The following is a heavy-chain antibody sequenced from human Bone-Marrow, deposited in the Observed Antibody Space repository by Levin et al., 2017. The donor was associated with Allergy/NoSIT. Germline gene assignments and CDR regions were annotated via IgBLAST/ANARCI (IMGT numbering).Heavy chain of an antibody. Sequence: PGGSLRLSCAASGFSFSTYAMNWVRQAPGKGLEWVAVISGNGGNTYFAQPVRGRFTIARDNSKNTLYLQMNSLTAEDTAAYYCARDIGGEGFYYGLDVWGQGTTVIGSS. D-gene: IGHD3-3*01. CDR1: GFSFSTYA. CDR3: ARDIGGEGFYYGLDV. V-gene: IGHV3-23*01. J-gene: IGHJ6*02. CDR2: ISGNGGNT.